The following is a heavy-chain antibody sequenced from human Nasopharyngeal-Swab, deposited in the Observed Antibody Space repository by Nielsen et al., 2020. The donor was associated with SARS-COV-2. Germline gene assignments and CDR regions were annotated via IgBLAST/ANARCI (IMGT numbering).Heavy chain of an antibody. CDR1: GFTFSSYG. J-gene: IGHJ4*02. D-gene: IGHD3-10*01. Sequence: GGSLRLSCAASGFTFSSYGMHWVRQALGKGLEWVAVISYDGSNKYYADSVKGRFTISRDNSKNTLYLQMNSLRAEDTAVYYCAKDREATYYYGSGSFDYWGQGTLVTVSS. CDR3: AKDREATYYYGSGSFDY. V-gene: IGHV3-30*18. CDR2: ISYDGSNK.